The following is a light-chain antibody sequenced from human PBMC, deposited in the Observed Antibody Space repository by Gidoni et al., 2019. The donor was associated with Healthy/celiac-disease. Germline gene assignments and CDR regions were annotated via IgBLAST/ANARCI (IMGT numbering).Light chain of an antibody. J-gene: IGLJ3*02. V-gene: IGLV2-14*01. Sequence: ALTPPVSVSRSPAQSITISCTGTSSDVGGYNNVSWYQQHPGKAPKLMVYEVSNRPSEGSNRFSGSKSGNTASLTISGLQAEDEADDYCSSYTSSSLWVFGGGTKLTVL. CDR3: SSYTSSSLWV. CDR2: EVS. CDR1: SSDVGGYNN.